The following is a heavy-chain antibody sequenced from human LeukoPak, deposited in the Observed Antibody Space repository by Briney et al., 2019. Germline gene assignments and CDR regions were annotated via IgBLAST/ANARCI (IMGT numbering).Heavy chain of an antibody. CDR3: ARGYNDFWSGSQFVS. CDR1: GFTFSSYS. Sequence: GGSLRLSCAASGFTFSSYSMNWVRQAPGKGLEWVSSISSSSSYIYYADSVKGRFTISRDNAKNSPYLQMNSLRAEDTAVYYCARGYNDFWSGSQFVSWGQGTLVIVSS. J-gene: IGHJ4*02. D-gene: IGHD3-3*01. CDR2: ISSSSSYI. V-gene: IGHV3-21*01.